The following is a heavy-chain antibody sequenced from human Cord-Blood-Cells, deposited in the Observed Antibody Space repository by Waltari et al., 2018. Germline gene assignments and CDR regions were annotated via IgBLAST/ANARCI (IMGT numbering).Heavy chain of an antibody. CDR1: GYTLTDVS. Sequence: QVQLVQSGAEVQKPGASVKVSCKVSGYTLTDVSMHCVRPAPGKGLEWMGGFEPEDGETIYAQKFQGRVTMTEDTSTDTAYMELSSLRSEDTAVYYCATDLYSGSYYAFDIWGQGTMVTVSS. CDR2: FEPEDGET. V-gene: IGHV1-24*01. D-gene: IGHD1-26*01. J-gene: IGHJ3*02. CDR3: ATDLYSGSYYAFDI.